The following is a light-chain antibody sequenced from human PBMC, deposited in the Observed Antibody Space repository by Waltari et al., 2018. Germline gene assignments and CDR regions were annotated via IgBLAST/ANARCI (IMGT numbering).Light chain of an antibody. CDR2: DAS. J-gene: IGKJ4*01. CDR3: QKYDNLPL. V-gene: IGKV1-33*01. Sequence: DIQMTQSPSSLSASIGDRVTITCQSSQDIRNHLHWYQQKPGRAPKLLIYDASNLQTGVPSRFSGIGSATHFTFTISSLQPEDIATYYCQKYDNLPLLGGGSKVEI. CDR1: QDIRNH.